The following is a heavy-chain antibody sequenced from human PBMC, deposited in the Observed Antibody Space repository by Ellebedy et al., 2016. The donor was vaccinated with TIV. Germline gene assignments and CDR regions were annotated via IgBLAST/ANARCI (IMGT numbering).Heavy chain of an antibody. Sequence: GGSLRLSCAASGFTFSRYAMSWVRQAPRKGLEWVSAIGGSGHTTDYTDSVKGRFTISRDNSKNTLSLQMNNLRAEDTAVYYCAKDPITIFGVVWIYWGQGTLVTVSS. CDR3: AKDPITIFGVVWIY. V-gene: IGHV3-23*01. CDR2: IGGSGHTT. CDR1: GFTFSRYA. J-gene: IGHJ4*02. D-gene: IGHD3-3*01.